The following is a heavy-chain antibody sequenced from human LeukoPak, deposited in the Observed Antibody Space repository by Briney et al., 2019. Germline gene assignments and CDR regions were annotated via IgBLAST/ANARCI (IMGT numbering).Heavy chain of an antibody. D-gene: IGHD3-22*01. V-gene: IGHV3-53*01. Sequence: GGSLRLSCAASGFTVRSSYLSWVRQAPGKGLEWVSVIYTGCNTYYADSVKGRFTLSRDNSKNTLFLQMNSLRAEDTAVYYGARSSVGSSGFWSNTFDYWGQGTLVTVSS. CDR1: GFTVRSSY. J-gene: IGHJ4*02. CDR3: ARSSVGSSGFWSNTFDY. CDR2: IYTGCNT.